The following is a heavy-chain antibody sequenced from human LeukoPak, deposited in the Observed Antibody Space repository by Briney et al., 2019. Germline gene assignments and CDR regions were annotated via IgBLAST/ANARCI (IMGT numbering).Heavy chain of an antibody. V-gene: IGHV1-2*02. Sequence: ASVKVSCKASGYTFTGYYLHWVRQAPGQGLEWMGGINPNSGGTNYAQKFQGRVTMTRDTSISTAYMELSRLRSDDTAVYYCARESDRDNYYYMDVWGKGTTVTVSS. J-gene: IGHJ6*03. CDR1: GYTFTGYY. CDR3: ARESDRDNYYYMDV. CDR2: INPNSGGT.